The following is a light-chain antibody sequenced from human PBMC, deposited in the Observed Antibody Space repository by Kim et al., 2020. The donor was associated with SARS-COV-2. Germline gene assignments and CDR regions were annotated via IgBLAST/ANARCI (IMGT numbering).Light chain of an antibody. Sequence: AVDARVTITCRASQGIISYFDWFPQRTGEAPKSLVYAASRLQSGVPSKFSGDGSGTDFTLTISSLQPEDFSTYYCQQYKSYPLTFGGGAKVDIK. CDR2: AAS. V-gene: IGKV1-16*02. CDR1: QGIISY. CDR3: QQYKSYPLT. J-gene: IGKJ4*01.